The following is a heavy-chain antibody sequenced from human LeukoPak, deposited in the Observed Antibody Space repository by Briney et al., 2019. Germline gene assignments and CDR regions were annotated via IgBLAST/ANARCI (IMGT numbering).Heavy chain of an antibody. CDR3: ARGRTRCSSGSCRYYFDY. D-gene: IGHD2-15*01. Sequence: PSETLSLTCTVSGGSISSYYWGWIRQPPGKGLEWIGSIYYSGSTYYNPSLKSRVTISVDTSKNQFSLKLSSVTAADTAVYYCARGRTRCSSGSCRYYFDYWGQGTLVTVSS. CDR1: GGSISSYY. V-gene: IGHV4-39*07. CDR2: IYYSGST. J-gene: IGHJ4*02.